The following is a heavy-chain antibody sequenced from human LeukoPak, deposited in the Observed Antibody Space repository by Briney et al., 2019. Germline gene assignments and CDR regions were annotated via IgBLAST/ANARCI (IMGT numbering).Heavy chain of an antibody. CDR1: GFTFSSYW. CDR3: GISLYYDEIYFDY. Sequence: GGSLRLSCAASGFTFSSYWMSWVRQAPGKGLEWVANIKQDGSEKYYVDSVKGRFTISRDNAKNSLYLQMNSLRAEDTAVYSCGISLYYDEIYFDYGAQGPLVPASS. D-gene: IGHD3-22*01. CDR2: IKQDGSEK. V-gene: IGHV3-7*01. J-gene: IGHJ4*02.